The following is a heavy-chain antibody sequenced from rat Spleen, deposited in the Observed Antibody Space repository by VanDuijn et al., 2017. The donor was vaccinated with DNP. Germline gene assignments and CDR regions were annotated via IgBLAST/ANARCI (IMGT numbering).Heavy chain of an antibody. CDR3: TREREPNNNPYYFDY. CDR2: ISSGGNT. CDR1: GFSLTTNG. D-gene: IGHD1-10*01. V-gene: IGHV2S8*01. J-gene: IGHJ2*01. Sequence: QVQLKESGPGLVQPSQTLSLTCTVSGFSLTTNGVSWVRQPPGKGLEWIAAISSGGNTYYNSALISRLTISRDTSKSQVFLGMNSLQTEDTAIYFCTREREPNNNPYYFDYWGQGVMVTVSS.